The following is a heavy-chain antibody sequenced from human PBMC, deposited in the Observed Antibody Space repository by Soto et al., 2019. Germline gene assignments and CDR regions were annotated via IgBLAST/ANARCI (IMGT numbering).Heavy chain of an antibody. CDR2: IKQDGNER. J-gene: IGHJ4*02. CDR1: GFTFSSYW. V-gene: IGHV3-7*05. D-gene: IGHD2-15*01. Sequence: EVQLVESGGGLVQPGGSLRLSCAASGFTFSSYWMSWVRQVPGKGLEWVANIKQDGNERYYVDSVKGRFTISRDNAKNPLYLQMNRLAAEDPAVYYCARVKSLAGEYWGQGTLVTVSS. CDR3: ARVKSLAGEY.